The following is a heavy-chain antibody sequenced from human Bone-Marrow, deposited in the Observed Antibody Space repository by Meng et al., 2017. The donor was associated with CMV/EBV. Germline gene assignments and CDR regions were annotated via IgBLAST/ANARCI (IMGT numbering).Heavy chain of an antibody. CDR3: AKKMCSGGSCYWGYFDL. CDR2: ISGSGGST. D-gene: IGHD2-15*01. J-gene: IGHJ2*01. Sequence: FTFSSYAMSWVSKAPGKGLEWVSAISGSGGSTYYADSVKGRFTISRDNSKNTLYLQMNSLRAEDTAVYYCAKKMCSGGSCYWGYFDLWGRGTLVTVSS. V-gene: IGHV3-23*01. CDR1: FTFSSYA.